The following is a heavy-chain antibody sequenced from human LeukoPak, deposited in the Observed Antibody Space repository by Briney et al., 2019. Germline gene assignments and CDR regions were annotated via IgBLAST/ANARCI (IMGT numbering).Heavy chain of an antibody. CDR2: INHSGST. V-gene: IGHV4-34*01. J-gene: IGHJ6*02. D-gene: IGHD2-15*01. CDR1: GWSFSGYY. CDR3: ARVLYCSGGSCYPFYYYYGMDV. Sequence: SETLSLTCAVYGWSFSGYYWSWIRQPPGKGLEWIGEINHSGSTNYNLSLKSRVTISVDTSKNQFSLKLSSVTAADTAVYYCARVLYCSGGSCYPFYYYYGMDVWGQGTTVTVSS.